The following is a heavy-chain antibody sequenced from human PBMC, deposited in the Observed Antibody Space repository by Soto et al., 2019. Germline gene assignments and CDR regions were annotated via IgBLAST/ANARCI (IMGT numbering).Heavy chain of an antibody. Sequence: QVQLQESGPGLVKPSQTLSLTCTVSGGSISSGEYYWSWIRQPPWKGLEWIGYIYYSVSTYYNPSVTSRGTISVDTSMNRFALKLSFVPAAGTAVYYCARVIVSVSYGMDGWGQGTTVTVSS. CDR3: ARVIVSVSYGMDG. J-gene: IGHJ6*02. CDR1: GGSISSGEYY. CDR2: IYYSVST. V-gene: IGHV4-30-4*01. D-gene: IGHD3-16*02.